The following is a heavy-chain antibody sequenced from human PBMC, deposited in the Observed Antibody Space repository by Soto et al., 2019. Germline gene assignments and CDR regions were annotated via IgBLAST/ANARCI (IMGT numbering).Heavy chain of an antibody. CDR1: GFTFSSYA. J-gene: IGHJ4*02. D-gene: IGHD1-26*01. Sequence: GGSLRLSCAASGFTFSSYAMHWVRQAPGKGLEWVAVISYDGSNNYYADSVKGRFTISRDNSKNTLYLQMNSLRAEDTAVYYCARDFGSLGATIDYWGQGTLVTVSS. CDR3: ARDFGSLGATIDY. V-gene: IGHV3-30-3*01. CDR2: ISYDGSNN.